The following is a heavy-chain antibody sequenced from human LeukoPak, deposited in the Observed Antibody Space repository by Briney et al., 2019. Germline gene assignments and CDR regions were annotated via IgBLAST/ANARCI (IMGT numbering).Heavy chain of an antibody. CDR1: GFTFSGYA. D-gene: IGHD1-26*01. J-gene: IGHJ4*02. Sequence: GGSLRLSCSASGFTFSGYAMHWVRQAPGKGLEDVSAISSEGGSTYYADSAKGRFTISRDNSKDTLYLQMSSLRAEDTAVYYCVKAYSWGQGTLVTVSS. CDR3: VKAYS. V-gene: IGHV3-64D*06. CDR2: ISSEGGST.